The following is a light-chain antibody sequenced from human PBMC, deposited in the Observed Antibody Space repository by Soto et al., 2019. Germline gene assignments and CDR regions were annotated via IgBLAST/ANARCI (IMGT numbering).Light chain of an antibody. V-gene: IGLV2-14*01. CDR3: SSYTSSSTLV. Sequence: QSVLTQPASVSGSPGQSITISCTGTSSDVGGYNYVSWYQQHPGKGPRLMIYEVSNRPSGVSNRFSGSKSGNTASLTISGLQAEDEADYYCSSYTSSSTLVVGGGTKLTVL. CDR2: EVS. CDR1: SSDVGGYNY. J-gene: IGLJ2*01.